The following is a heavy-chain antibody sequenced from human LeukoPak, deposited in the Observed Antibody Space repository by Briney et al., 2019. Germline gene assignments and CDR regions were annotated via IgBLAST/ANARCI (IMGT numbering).Heavy chain of an antibody. Sequence: GGSLRLSCAASGFTFSSYSMNWVRQAPGKGLEWVSYISSSSSTIYYADSVKGRFTISRDNAKNSLYLQMNSLRAEDTAVYYCARDRWYCSSTSCYSHYYYGMDVWGQGTTVTVSS. J-gene: IGHJ6*02. CDR1: GFTFSSYS. CDR2: ISSSSSTI. CDR3: ARDRWYCSSTSCYSHYYYGMDV. V-gene: IGHV3-48*01. D-gene: IGHD2-2*01.